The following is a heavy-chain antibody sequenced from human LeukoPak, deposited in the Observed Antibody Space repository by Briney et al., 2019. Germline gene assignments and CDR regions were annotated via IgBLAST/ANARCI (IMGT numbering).Heavy chain of an antibody. Sequence: GGSLRLSCAASGFTFSTYVMSWVRQAPGKGLEWVSAISGSGGSTYYADSVKGRFTISRDNAKNTLYLQMNSLRAEDTAVYYCATAGNYRFDYWGQGTLVTVSS. V-gene: IGHV3-23*01. J-gene: IGHJ4*02. CDR1: GFTFSTYV. CDR2: ISGSGGST. D-gene: IGHD1-7*01. CDR3: ATAGNYRFDY.